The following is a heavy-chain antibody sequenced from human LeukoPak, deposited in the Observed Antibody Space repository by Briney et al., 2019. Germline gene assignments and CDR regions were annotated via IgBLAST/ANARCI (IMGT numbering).Heavy chain of an antibody. CDR3: AKVYYDILTGYYAY. CDR2: ISASGGRT. D-gene: IGHD3-9*01. J-gene: IGHJ4*02. CDR1: GFTFSSYA. V-gene: IGHV3-23*01. Sequence: GGSLRLSCAASGFTFSSYAMSWVRQAPGKGLEWVSVISASGGRTSYADSVKGRFTISRDNSKNTLYLQMNSLRAEDTAVYYCAKVYYDILTGYYAYWGQGTLVTVSS.